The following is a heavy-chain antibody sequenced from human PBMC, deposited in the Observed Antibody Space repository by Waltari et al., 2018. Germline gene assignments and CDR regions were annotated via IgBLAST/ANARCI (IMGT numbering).Heavy chain of an antibody. J-gene: IGHJ5*02. CDR3: AKDCGGDCYLNWFDP. V-gene: IGHV3-23*01. Sequence: EVQLLESGGGLVQPGGSLRLSCAASGFTFSSYAMSWVRQAPGKGLECVSASSGSGGSTYYADSVKGRFTISRDNSKNTLYLQMNSLRAEDTAVYYCAKDCGGDCYLNWFDPWGQGTLVTVSS. D-gene: IGHD2-21*01. CDR2: SSGSGGST. CDR1: GFTFSSYA.